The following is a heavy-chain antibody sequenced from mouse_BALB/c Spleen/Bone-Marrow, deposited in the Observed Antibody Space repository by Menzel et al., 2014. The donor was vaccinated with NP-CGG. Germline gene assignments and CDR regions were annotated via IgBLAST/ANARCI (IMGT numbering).Heavy chain of an antibody. CDR3: ASYYRYDGAY. V-gene: IGHV2-9*02. CDR2: IWAGGST. D-gene: IGHD2-14*01. Sequence: LQESGPGLVAPSQSLSITCTASGFSLNSFGIHWVRQPPGKGLEWLGVIWAGGSTNYDSAFMFRLSISKDNSKSQVFLKMSSLQTDDTAMYYCASYYRYDGAYWGQGTLVTVSA. J-gene: IGHJ3*01. CDR1: GFSLNSFG.